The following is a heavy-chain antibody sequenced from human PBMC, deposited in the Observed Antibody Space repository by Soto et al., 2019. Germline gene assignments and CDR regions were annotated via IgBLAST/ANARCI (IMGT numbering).Heavy chain of an antibody. CDR2: ISSTTNYI. V-gene: IGHV3-21*06. CDR3: ARESEDLTSNFDY. CDR1: GFTFTGYS. J-gene: IGHJ4*02. Sequence: EVQLVESGGGLVKPGGSLRLSCAASGFTFTGYSMNWVRQAPGKGLEWVSSISSTTNYIYYGDSMKGRFTISRDNAKNSLYLEMNSLRAEVTAVYYCARESEDLTSNFDYWGQGTLVTVSS.